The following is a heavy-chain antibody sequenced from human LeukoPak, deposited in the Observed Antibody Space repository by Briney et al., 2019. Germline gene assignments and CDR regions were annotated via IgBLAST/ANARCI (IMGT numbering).Heavy chain of an antibody. CDR3: ARDLRYSSSWQNPED. CDR2: INPNSGGT. CDR1: GYTFTGYY. Sequence: ASVKVSCKASGYTFTGYYMHWVRQAPGQGLEWMGRINPNSGGTNYAQKFQGRVTMTRDTSISTAYMELSRLRSDDTAVYYCARDLRYSSSWQNPEDWGQGTLVTVSS. D-gene: IGHD6-13*01. J-gene: IGHJ4*02. V-gene: IGHV1-2*06.